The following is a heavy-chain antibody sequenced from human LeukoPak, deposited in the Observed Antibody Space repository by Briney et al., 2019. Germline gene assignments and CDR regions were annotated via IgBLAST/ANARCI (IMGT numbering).Heavy chain of an antibody. D-gene: IGHD3-10*01. CDR3: ARSYYYGSALLLDP. Sequence: SETLSLTCTVSGGSISSSSYYWGWVRQPPGKGREWIGSIYYSGSTYYNPSLKSRVTISVDTSKNQFSLKLSSVTAADTAMYYCARSYYYGSALLLDPWGQGTLVTVSS. J-gene: IGHJ5*02. CDR2: IYYSGST. V-gene: IGHV4-39*01. CDR1: GGSISSSSYY.